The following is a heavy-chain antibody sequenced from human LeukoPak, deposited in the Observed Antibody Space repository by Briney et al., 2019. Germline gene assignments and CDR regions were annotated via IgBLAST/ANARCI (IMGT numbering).Heavy chain of an antibody. CDR3: AREPFDSSGYYYFDY. CDR2: ISSSSSYI. J-gene: IGHJ4*02. Sequence: GGSLRLSCAASGFTFSSYSMNWVRQAPGKGLEWVSSISSSSSYIYYADSVKGRLTISRDTAKNSLYLQMNSLRAEDTAVYYCAREPFDSSGYYYFDYWGQGTLVTVSS. CDR1: GFTFSSYS. V-gene: IGHV3-21*01. D-gene: IGHD3-22*01.